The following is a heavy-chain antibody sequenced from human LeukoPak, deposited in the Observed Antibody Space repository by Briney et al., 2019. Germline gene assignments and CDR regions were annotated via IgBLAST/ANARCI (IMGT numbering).Heavy chain of an antibody. Sequence: GGSLRLSCAASGFTFTSYSMNWVRQAPGKGLEWISFISSSSDTIDYADSVKGRFTISRDNVKNSLFLEMNSLRDDDTAVYYCARDVDYYDTTGYYSGYFDYWGQGTLVIVSS. V-gene: IGHV3-48*02. D-gene: IGHD3-22*01. J-gene: IGHJ4*02. CDR1: GFTFTSYS. CDR3: ARDVDYYDTTGYYSGYFDY. CDR2: ISSSSDTI.